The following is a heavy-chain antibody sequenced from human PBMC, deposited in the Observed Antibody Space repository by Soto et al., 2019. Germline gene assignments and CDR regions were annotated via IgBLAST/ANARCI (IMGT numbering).Heavy chain of an antibody. CDR3: ARGSSSSWSDYFQH. CDR2: VYTSGST. D-gene: IGHD6-13*01. CDR1: GGSTSSYY. Sequence: QVQLQESGPGLVKPLETLSLTCSVSGGSTSSYYWSWIRQPAGKGLEWIGRVYTSGSTNYSPSLKSRVTMSVDTSKNQFYLNLRSVTAADTAVYYCARGSSSSWSDYFQHWGQGTLVTVSS. V-gene: IGHV4-4*07. J-gene: IGHJ1*01.